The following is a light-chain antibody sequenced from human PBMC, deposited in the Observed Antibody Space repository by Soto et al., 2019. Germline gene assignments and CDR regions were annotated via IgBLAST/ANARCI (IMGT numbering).Light chain of an antibody. CDR3: QKHNTVPLT. CDR2: AAS. Sequence: DVQMTQSPSSLSASVGDRVTITCRASHDISNYVAWLQQKSGKAPKLLIYAASTLQPGVPSRFSGGGSGVDFTLTISSRQPEDVATYYCQKHNTVPLTFGPGTKVDIK. V-gene: IGKV1-27*01. CDR1: HDISNY. J-gene: IGKJ3*01.